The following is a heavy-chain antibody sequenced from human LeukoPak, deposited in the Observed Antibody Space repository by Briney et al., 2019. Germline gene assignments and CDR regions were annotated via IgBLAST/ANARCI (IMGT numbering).Heavy chain of an antibody. CDR2: ISGSGGST. CDR1: GFTFSSYA. CDR3: AKETGYCSVGSCYYFDY. V-gene: IGHV3-23*01. Sequence: GGSLRLSCAASGFTFSSYAMSWVRQAPGKGLEWVSAISGSGGSTYYADSVKGRFTISRDNSKNTLYLQMNSLRAEDTAVYYCAKETGYCSVGSCYYFDYWGQGTLVTVSS. D-gene: IGHD2-15*01. J-gene: IGHJ4*02.